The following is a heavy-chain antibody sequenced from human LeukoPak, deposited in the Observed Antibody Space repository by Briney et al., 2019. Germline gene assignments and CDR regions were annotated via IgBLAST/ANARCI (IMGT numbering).Heavy chain of an antibody. CDR3: AKSFSGSSHFDY. CDR1: GFTFSSYA. V-gene: IGHV3-23*01. Sequence: PGGSLRLSCAASGFTFSSYAMSWVRQAPGKGLEWVSAISGSGGSTYYADSVKGRFSISRDNSKNTLYLQMNSRRAEDTAIYYCAKSFSGSSHFDYWGQGTLVTVSS. J-gene: IGHJ4*02. D-gene: IGHD6-6*01. CDR2: ISGSGGST.